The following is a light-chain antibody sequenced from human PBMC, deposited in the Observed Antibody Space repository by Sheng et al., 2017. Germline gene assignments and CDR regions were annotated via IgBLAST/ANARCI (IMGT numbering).Light chain of an antibody. V-gene: IGKV1-8*01. Sequence: AIRMTQSPSSFSASTGDRVTITCRASQGISSYLAWYQQKPGKAPKLLIYAASTLQSGVPSRFSGSGSGTDFTLTISCLQSEDFATYYCQQYYSYPXTFGQGTKAGDQT. CDR3: QQYYSYPXT. CDR2: AAS. CDR1: QGISSY. J-gene: IGKJ2*01.